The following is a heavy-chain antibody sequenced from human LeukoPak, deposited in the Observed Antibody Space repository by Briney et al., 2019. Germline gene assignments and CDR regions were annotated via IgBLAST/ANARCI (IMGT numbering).Heavy chain of an antibody. V-gene: IGHV3-9*01. CDR2: ISWNSGSI. Sequence: PGRSLRLSCATSGFTFDDYAMHWVRPAPGKGLGWVSGISWNSGSIGYADSVKGRFTISRDNAKNSLYLQMNSLRAEDTALYYCAKGGYGYPYFDYWGQGTLVTVSS. D-gene: IGHD5-18*01. CDR3: AKGGYGYPYFDY. CDR1: GFTFDDYA. J-gene: IGHJ4*02.